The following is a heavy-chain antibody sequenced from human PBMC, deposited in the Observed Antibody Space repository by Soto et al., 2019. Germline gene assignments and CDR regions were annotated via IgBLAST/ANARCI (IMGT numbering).Heavy chain of an antibody. D-gene: IGHD3-3*01. CDR2: IIPLLGTT. V-gene: IGHV1-69*12. J-gene: IGHJ5*02. Sequence: QVQLVQSGAEVKKPGSSVKVSCKTSGGTISNYAISWVRQAPGQGLEWMGGIIPLLGTTNYAQKFQGRVTITADESTRTAYMEVSSLRSEDTAVYYCAGGGFWSGYYSWFDPWGQGTLVTVSS. CDR3: AGGGFWSGYYSWFDP. CDR1: GGTISNYA.